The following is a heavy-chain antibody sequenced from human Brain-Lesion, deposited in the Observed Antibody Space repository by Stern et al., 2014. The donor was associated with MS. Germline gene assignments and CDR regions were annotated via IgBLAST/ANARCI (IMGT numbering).Heavy chain of an antibody. J-gene: IGHJ6*02. CDR1: GGSISSGGYY. D-gene: IGHD2-2*01. Sequence: QMQLVESGPGLVKPSQTLSLSCTVSGGSISSGGYYWSWIRQPAGKGLEWIGRIFNSGSTSYNPSPKRRVTISKDTSTNPFSPRLTPMTAADTAVYYCARGRVVPGFQYYATDVWGQGTTVIVSS. CDR3: ARGRVVPGFQYYATDV. V-gene: IGHV4-61*02. CDR2: IFNSGST.